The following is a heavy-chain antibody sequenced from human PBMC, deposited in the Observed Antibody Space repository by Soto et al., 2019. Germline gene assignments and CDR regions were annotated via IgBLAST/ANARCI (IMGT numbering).Heavy chain of an antibody. J-gene: IGHJ4*02. V-gene: IGHV1-3*01. CDR2: INAGNGYT. CDR3: ARRVGDRQFDY. D-gene: IGHD1-26*01. CDR1: GYSFPNFA. Sequence: ASVKVSFKASGYSFPNFALHWVRQAPGQRLEWMGWINAGNGYTKNSQKFQGRVTITRDTSASTAYMELSSLRSEDTAVYYCARRVGDRQFDYWGQGTLVTVSS.